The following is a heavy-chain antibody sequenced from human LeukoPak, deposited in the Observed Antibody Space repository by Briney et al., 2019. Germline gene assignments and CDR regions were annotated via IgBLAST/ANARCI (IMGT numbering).Heavy chain of an antibody. CDR3: ARARIPEWELQD. Sequence: GGSLRLSCAASGFTFSSYWMSWVRQAPGKGLEWVANIKKDGSEKYYVDSVKGRFTISRDNAKNTLYLQMNSLRAEDTAVYYCARARIPEWELQDWGQGTLVTVSS. CDR1: GFTFSSYW. V-gene: IGHV3-7*01. J-gene: IGHJ4*02. CDR2: IKKDGSEK. D-gene: IGHD1-26*01.